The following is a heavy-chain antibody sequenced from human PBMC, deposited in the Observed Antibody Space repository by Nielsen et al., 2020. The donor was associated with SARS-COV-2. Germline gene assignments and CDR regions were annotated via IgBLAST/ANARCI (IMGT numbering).Heavy chain of an antibody. V-gene: IGHV3-48*03. CDR2: ISGNGDDM. D-gene: IGHD5-18*01. CDR3: AGAPRYSYGADYYYYYGMDV. CDR1: GFTFSGYE. Sequence: GESLKISCVASGFTFSGYEMNWVRQAPGKGLEWISSISGNGDDMNYADSLKGRFTMSRDNGKNSLYLFMNNLRADDTAVYYCAGAPRYSYGADYYYYYGMDVWGQGTTVTVSS. J-gene: IGHJ6*02.